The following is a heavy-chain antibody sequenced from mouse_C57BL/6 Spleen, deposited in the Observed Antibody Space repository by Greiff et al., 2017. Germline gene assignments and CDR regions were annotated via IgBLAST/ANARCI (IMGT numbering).Heavy chain of an antibody. V-gene: IGHV1-18*01. CDR2: INPNNGGT. J-gene: IGHJ2*01. Sequence: EVQLQQSGPELVKPGASVKISCKASGYTFTDYYMDWVKQSHGQSLEWIGDINPNNGGTIYNQKFKGKATLTVDKSSSTAYMELRSLTSEDTAVYYCARGGLRTYVDCWGNGTTLTV. CDR3: ARGGLRTYVDC. D-gene: IGHD1-1*01. CDR1: GYTFTDYY.